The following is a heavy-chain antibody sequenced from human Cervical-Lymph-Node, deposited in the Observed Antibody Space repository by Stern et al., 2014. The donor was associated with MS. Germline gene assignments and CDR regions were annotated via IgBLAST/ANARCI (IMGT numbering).Heavy chain of an antibody. Sequence: VQLEESGAEVKKPGSSVKVSCKASGGTFSNYATSWVRQAPGQGLEGMGGIGPLFGKPNYAQKFQGRVTITADESTSTAYMDLSSLRSEDTAVYYCASPLTATSVPFGYYGMDVWGQGTTVTVS. CDR2: IGPLFGKP. V-gene: IGHV1-69*01. CDR3: ASPLTATSVPFGYYGMDV. D-gene: IGHD4-17*01. CDR1: GGTFSNYA. J-gene: IGHJ6*02.